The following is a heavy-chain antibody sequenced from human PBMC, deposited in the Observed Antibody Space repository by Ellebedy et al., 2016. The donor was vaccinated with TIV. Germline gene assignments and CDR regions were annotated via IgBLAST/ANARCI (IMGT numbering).Heavy chain of an antibody. CDR2: INPSGGST. V-gene: IGHV1-46*01. Sequence: AASVKVSCKASGYTFTSYYMHWVRQAPGQGLEWMGIINPSGGSTSYAQKFQGRVTMTRDTSKNQFSLKLSSVTAADTAVYYCARWRGYCSGGSCYSRYYYGMDVWGQGTTVTVSS. CDR3: ARWRGYCSGGSCYSRYYYGMDV. D-gene: IGHD2-15*01. J-gene: IGHJ6*02. CDR1: GYTFTSYY.